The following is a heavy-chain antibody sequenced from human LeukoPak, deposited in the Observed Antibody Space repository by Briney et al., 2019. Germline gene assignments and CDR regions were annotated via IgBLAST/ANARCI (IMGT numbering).Heavy chain of an antibody. CDR3: ARSWYFDY. J-gene: IGHJ4*02. CDR2: ISYDGSNK. V-gene: IGHV3-30-3*01. CDR1: GFTFSSYA. Sequence: GGSLRLSCAASGFTFSSYAMHWVRQAPGKGLEWVAVISYDGSNKYYADSVKGRITISRDNSKNTLYLQMNSLRAEDTAVYYCARSWYFDYWGQGTLVTVS.